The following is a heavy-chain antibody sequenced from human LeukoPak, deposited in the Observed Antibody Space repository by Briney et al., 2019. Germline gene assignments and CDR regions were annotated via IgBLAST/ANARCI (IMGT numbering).Heavy chain of an antibody. Sequence: PGGSLRLSCAASGFTFDDYAMHWVRQAPGKGLEWVSGISWNSGSIGYADSVKGRFTISRDNAKNSLYLQMNSLRAEDTAVYYCASGEPGIWGQGTMVTVSS. V-gene: IGHV3-9*01. CDR1: GFTFDDYA. CDR2: ISWNSGSI. CDR3: ASGEPGI. D-gene: IGHD1-14*01. J-gene: IGHJ3*02.